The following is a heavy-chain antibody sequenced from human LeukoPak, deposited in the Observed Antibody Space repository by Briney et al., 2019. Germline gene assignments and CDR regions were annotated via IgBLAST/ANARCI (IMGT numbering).Heavy chain of an antibody. D-gene: IGHD1-14*01. CDR1: GGSISCGDYY. Sequence: SQTLSLTCTVSGGSISCGDYYWSWIRQPPGEGLEWSGSIYHNGNIYYNPSLKSRVSISVDTSKNQFSLKLSSVTAADTAVYYCARHDRRTGSHFDYWGQGTLVTVSS. CDR2: IYHNGNI. J-gene: IGHJ4*02. V-gene: IGHV4-39*01. CDR3: ARHDRRTGSHFDY.